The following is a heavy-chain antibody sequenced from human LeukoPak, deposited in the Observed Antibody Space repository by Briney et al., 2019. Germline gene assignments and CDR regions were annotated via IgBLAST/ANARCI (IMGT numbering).Heavy chain of an antibody. V-gene: IGHV4-59*01. J-gene: IGHJ6*02. CDR3: ARGRTDYYGMDV. CDR2: IYYSGST. CDR1: GGSISSYY. Sequence: SETLSLTCTVSGGSISSYYWSWIRQPPGKGLEWIGYIYYSGSTNYNPSLKSRVTISVDTSKNQFSLKLSSVTAADTAVYYCARGRTDYYGMDVWGQGTTLTVSS.